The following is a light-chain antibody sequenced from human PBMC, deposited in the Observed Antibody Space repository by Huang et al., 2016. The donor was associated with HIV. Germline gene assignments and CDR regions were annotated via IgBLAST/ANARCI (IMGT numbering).Light chain of an antibody. V-gene: IGKV3-11*01. Sequence: EIVLTQSPATLSLSPGESATLSCRASQSVTTYLAWYQQKPGQAPRLLLHNASNSATGMPGRFSGSGAGTDCTLTISSLEPEDCAVYYCQHRGSGPSFTFGPGTRVDIK. CDR2: NAS. CDR1: QSVTTY. J-gene: IGKJ3*01. CDR3: QHRGSGPSFT.